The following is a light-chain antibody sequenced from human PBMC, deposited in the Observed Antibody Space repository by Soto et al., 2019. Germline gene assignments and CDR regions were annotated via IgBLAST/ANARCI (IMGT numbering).Light chain of an antibody. CDR3: QQYIRWPLT. CDR2: GAS. J-gene: IGKJ4*01. Sequence: EIVMTQSPGTLSLSPGDTATLSCRASQSLGSDLAWYQQKPGQAPSLLIYGASTRATGTPARFSGSGSGTEFTLTISSLQSEDFAVYYCQQYIRWPLTFGGGTKVDIK. V-gene: IGKV3-15*01. CDR1: QSLGSD.